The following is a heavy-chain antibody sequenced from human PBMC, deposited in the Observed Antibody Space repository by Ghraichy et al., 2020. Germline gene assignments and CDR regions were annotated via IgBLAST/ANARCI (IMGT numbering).Heavy chain of an antibody. V-gene: IGHV3-13*01. CDR3: ARASDTVTTDAGLYYYYGMDV. D-gene: IGHD4-17*01. Sequence: GGSLRLSCAASGFTFSSYDMHWVRQATGKGLEWVSAIGTAGDTYYPGSVKGRFTISRENAKNSLYLQMNSLRAGDTAVYYCARASDTVTTDAGLYYYYGMDVWGQGTTVTVSS. J-gene: IGHJ6*02. CDR1: GFTFSSYD. CDR2: IGTAGDT.